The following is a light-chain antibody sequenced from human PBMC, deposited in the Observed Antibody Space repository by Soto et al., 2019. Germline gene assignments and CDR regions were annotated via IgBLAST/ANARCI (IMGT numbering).Light chain of an antibody. CDR2: RNN. Sequence: QSVLTQPPSASGTPGQRVTISCSGSSSNIGTNYVYWYQQLPGTAPNLLIYRNNQRPSGVPDRFSGSKSGTSASLAISGLRSEDDADYYCAAWDDSLRVFGGGTKLTVL. J-gene: IGLJ3*02. V-gene: IGLV1-47*01. CDR3: AAWDDSLRV. CDR1: SSNIGTNY.